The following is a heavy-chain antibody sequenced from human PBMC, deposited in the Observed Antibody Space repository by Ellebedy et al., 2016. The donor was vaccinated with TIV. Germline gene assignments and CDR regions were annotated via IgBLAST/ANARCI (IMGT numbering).Heavy chain of an antibody. Sequence: PGGSLRLSCAASGFTFGCCAMSWVRQAPGKGLEWVSSISGSGASTYYADSVKGRFTISRDNSKNTLYLQGNSLRAEDTAIYFCAKHPAVGSYYYMDVWGKGTTVTVSS. CDR1: GFTFGCCA. D-gene: IGHD3-10*01. CDR3: AKHPAVGSYYYMDV. V-gene: IGHV3-23*01. CDR2: ISGSGAST. J-gene: IGHJ6*03.